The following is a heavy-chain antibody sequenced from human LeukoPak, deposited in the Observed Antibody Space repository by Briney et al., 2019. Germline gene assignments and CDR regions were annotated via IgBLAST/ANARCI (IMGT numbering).Heavy chain of an antibody. CDR3: ARLYSSSWYRPGWWYFDL. D-gene: IGHD6-13*01. J-gene: IGHJ2*01. CDR2: IYYSGST. CDR1: GGSISSSGFY. V-gene: IGHV4-39*01. Sequence: SETLSLTCTVSGGSISSSGFYWGWIRQPPGKGLEWIGSIYYSGSTYYNPSLKSRVTISVDTSKNQFSLKLSSVTAADTAVYYCARLYSSSWYRPGWWYFDLWGRGTLVTVSS.